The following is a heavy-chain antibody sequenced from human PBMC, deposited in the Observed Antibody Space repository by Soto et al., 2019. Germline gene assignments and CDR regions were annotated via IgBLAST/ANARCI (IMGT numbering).Heavy chain of an antibody. J-gene: IGHJ4*02. D-gene: IGHD1-26*01. V-gene: IGHV1-18*01. CDR3: VRDGSVSSGSFVGY. CDR2: ISTYTGNT. Sequence: QVQLVQSGPELTKPGAAVRVSCKASGYTFDSYGLSWVRQAPGQGLEWMGWISTYTGNTDYPQRFQGIVTIGTVTATSTAYLDLRSLPSDDTAVDYGVRDGSVSSGSFVGYWGQGTLVTVSS. CDR1: GYTFDSYG.